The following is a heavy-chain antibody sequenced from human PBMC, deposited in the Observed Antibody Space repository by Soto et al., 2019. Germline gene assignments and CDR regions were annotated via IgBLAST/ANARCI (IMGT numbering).Heavy chain of an antibody. Sequence: GGSLRLSCAASGFTFSSYGMHWVRQAPGKGLEWVAVIWYDGSNKYYADSVKGRFTISRDNSKNTLYLQMNSLRAEDTAVYYCARGGYNWNDYYYYDLDVWGQGTTVTVSS. CDR2: IWYDGSNK. J-gene: IGHJ6*02. CDR1: GFTFSSYG. CDR3: ARGGYNWNDYYYYDLDV. V-gene: IGHV3-33*01. D-gene: IGHD1-20*01.